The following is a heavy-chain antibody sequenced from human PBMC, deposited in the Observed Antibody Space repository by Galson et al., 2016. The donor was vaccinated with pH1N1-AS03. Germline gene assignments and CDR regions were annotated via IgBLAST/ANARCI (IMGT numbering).Heavy chain of an antibody. CDR2: IIPIFRTT. J-gene: IGHJ6*02. Sequence: SVKVSCKASGGTFSKYAVSWVRQAPGQGLEWMGGIIPIFRTTNYAQKFQGIITIVADQFTNKIYMEFSSLTSEDTAAYYCARGSGDSSYYTFGMDVWGQGTTVTVSS. CDR1: GGTFSKYA. V-gene: IGHV1-69*13. CDR3: ARGSGDSSYYTFGMDV. D-gene: IGHD2-21*02.